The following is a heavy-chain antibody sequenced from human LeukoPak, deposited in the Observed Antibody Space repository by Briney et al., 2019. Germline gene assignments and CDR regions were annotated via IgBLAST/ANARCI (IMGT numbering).Heavy chain of an antibody. CDR3: ARADYYDSSGYYRDY. J-gene: IGHJ4*02. CDR2: IYHSGNT. Sequence: SGTLSLTCVVSGDSISSSNWWSWVRQPPGRGLEWIGEIYHSGNTNYNPSLKSRVTISVDTSKNQFSLKLSSVTAADTAVYYCARADYYDSSGYYRDYWGQGTLVTVSS. V-gene: IGHV4-4*02. D-gene: IGHD3-22*01. CDR1: GDSISSSNW.